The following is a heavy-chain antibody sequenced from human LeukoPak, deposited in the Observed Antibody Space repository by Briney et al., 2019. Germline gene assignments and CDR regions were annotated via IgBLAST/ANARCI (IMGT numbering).Heavy chain of an antibody. V-gene: IGHV3-7*03. Sequence: GGSLRLSCAASGFTFFSYWMRWVRQAPGKGLEWVANIKQDGSEKYYVDSVKGRFTISRDNAKNSLYLQMNSLRAEDTAVYYCAKDRGIGFATYYYGSGSPYFDYWGQGTLVTVSS. J-gene: IGHJ4*02. CDR1: GFTFFSYW. D-gene: IGHD3-10*01. CDR3: AKDRGIGFATYYYGSGSPYFDY. CDR2: IKQDGSEK.